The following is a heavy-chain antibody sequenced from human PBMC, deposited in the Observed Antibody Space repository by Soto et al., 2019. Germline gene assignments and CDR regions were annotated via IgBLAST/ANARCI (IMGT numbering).Heavy chain of an antibody. D-gene: IGHD2-21*01. V-gene: IGHV3-11*01. CDR3: ARDLCGGDFSDAFDI. J-gene: IGHJ3*02. Sequence: PGGSLRLSCAASGFTFSDYYMSWIRQAPGKGLEWVSYISSSGSTIYYADSVKGRFTISRDNAKNSLYLQMNSLRAEDTAVYYCARDLCGGDFSDAFDIWGQGTMVTVSS. CDR1: GFTFSDYY. CDR2: ISSSGSTI.